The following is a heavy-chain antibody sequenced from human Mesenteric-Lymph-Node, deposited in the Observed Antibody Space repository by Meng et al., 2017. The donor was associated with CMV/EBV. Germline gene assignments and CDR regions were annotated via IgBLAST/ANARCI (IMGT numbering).Heavy chain of an antibody. D-gene: IGHD3-10*01. J-gene: IGHJ3*02. CDR2: IGTAGDT. Sequence: GGSLRLSCAASGFTFSSYDMHWVRQATGKGLEWVSAIGTAGDTYYPGSVKGRFTISRENAKNSLYLQMNSLRAGDTAVYYCARDKGIPGAFDIWGQGTMVTVSS. V-gene: IGHV3-13*01. CDR1: GFTFSSYD. CDR3: ARDKGIPGAFDI.